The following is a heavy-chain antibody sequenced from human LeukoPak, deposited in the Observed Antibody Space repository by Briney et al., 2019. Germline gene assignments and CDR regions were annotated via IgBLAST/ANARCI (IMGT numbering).Heavy chain of an antibody. CDR2: IKQDGSET. Sequence: GGSLRLSCAASGFSFSSYWTSWVRQAPGKGPEWVANIKQDGSETYYVDSVKGRFTISRDNSKNTLYLQMNSLRAEDTAMYYCARDYCSSISCMDAWGQGTTVTVSS. V-gene: IGHV3-7*01. J-gene: IGHJ6*02. D-gene: IGHD2-2*01. CDR1: GFSFSSYW. CDR3: ARDYCSSISCMDA.